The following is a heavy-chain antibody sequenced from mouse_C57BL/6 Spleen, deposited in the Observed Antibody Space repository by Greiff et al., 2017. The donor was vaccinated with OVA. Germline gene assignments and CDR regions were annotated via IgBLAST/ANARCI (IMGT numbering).Heavy chain of an antibody. J-gene: IGHJ2*01. V-gene: IGHV1-9*01. CDR2: ILPGSGST. D-gene: IGHD2-12*01. Sequence: VQVVESGTELMKPGASVKLSCKATGYTFTDYWIEWVKQRPGHGLEWIGEILPGSGSTNYYEKFKGKATFTADTSSNTAYMQLSSLTTEDSAIYYCARSGYSQAWGQGTTLTVSS. CDR3: ARSGYSQA. CDR1: GYTFTDYW.